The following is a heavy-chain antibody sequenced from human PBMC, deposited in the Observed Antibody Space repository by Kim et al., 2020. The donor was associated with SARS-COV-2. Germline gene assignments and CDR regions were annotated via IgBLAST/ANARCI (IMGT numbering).Heavy chain of an antibody. Sequence: ASVKVSCKASGYTFTSYAMHWVRQAPGQRLEWMGWINAGNGNTKYSQKFQGRVTITRDTSASTAYMELSSLRSEDTAVYYCARDYGGYDFWSGKAGYFDLGGRGTLVTVSS. CDR1: GYTFTSYA. CDR3: ARDYGGYDFWSGKAGYFDL. J-gene: IGHJ2*01. D-gene: IGHD3-3*01. V-gene: IGHV1-3*01. CDR2: INAGNGNT.